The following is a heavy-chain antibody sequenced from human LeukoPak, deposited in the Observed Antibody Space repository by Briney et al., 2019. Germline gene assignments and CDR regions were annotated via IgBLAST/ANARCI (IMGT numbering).Heavy chain of an antibody. V-gene: IGHV4-59*01. Sequence: PSETLSLTCTVSGGSISGYYWSWIRQPPGKGLEWIGYIYYSGTTKYNPSLKSRVTISVDTSKNQFSLRLTSVTAADTAVYYCAREDYYDSRAFDIWGQGTMVTVSS. CDR1: GGSISGYY. J-gene: IGHJ3*02. D-gene: IGHD3-22*01. CDR2: IYYSGTT. CDR3: AREDYYDSRAFDI.